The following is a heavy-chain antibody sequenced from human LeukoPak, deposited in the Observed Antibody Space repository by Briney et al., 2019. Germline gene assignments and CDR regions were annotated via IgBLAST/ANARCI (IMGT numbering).Heavy chain of an antibody. V-gene: IGHV7-4-1*02. CDR2: INTNTGNP. Sequence: GASVKVSCKVSGYTLTELSLHWVRQAPGPGLEWMGWINTNTGNPTHAQGFTGRFVFSLDTSVSTAYLQISSLKAEDTAVYYCARSNNDGDYLGVGFDYWGQGTLVTVSS. D-gene: IGHD4-17*01. CDR3: ARSNNDGDYLGVGFDY. J-gene: IGHJ4*02. CDR1: GYTLTELS.